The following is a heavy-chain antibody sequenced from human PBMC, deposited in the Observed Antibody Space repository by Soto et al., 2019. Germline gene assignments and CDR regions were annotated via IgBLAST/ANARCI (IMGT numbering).Heavy chain of an antibody. D-gene: IGHD2-2*01. Sequence: GESLKISCKGSGYSFTSYWISWVRQMPEKGLEWMGRIDPSDSYTNYSPSFQGHVTISADKSISTAYLRWSSLKASDTAMYYCARHGRYCSSTSCYGGDSGMDVWGQGTTVTVSS. V-gene: IGHV5-10-1*01. CDR3: ARHGRYCSSTSCYGGDSGMDV. CDR2: IDPSDSYT. J-gene: IGHJ6*02. CDR1: GYSFTSYW.